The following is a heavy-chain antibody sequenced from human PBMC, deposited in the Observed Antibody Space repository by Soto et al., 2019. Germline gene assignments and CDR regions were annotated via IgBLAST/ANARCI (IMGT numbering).Heavy chain of an antibody. J-gene: IGHJ2*01. CDR2: IFYNGST. CDR1: GDPINSGGYF. CDR3: ARDRYFDL. V-gene: IGHV4-31*03. Sequence: QVQLQESGPGLVKPSQTLSLTCSVSGDPINSGGYFWSWIRQLPGKGLEWIGNIFYNGSTYYNPALQSRVTISLDTSKSLFSLNLSSVTAADTAGYFCARDRYFDLWGRGTLVTVSS.